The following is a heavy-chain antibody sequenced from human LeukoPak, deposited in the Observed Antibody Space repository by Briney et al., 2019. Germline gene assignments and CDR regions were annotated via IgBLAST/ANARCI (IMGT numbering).Heavy chain of an antibody. CDR1: GFTVSTNY. CDR3: AKAGGGSSFSGYFDY. CDR2: ISGSGGST. J-gene: IGHJ4*02. Sequence: GGSLRLSCAVSGFTVSTNYWSWVRQAPGKGLEWVSAISGSGGSTYYADSVKGRFTISRDNSKNTLYLQMNSLRAEDTAVYYCAKAGGGSSFSGYFDYWGQGTLVTVSS. V-gene: IGHV3-23*01. D-gene: IGHD2-15*01.